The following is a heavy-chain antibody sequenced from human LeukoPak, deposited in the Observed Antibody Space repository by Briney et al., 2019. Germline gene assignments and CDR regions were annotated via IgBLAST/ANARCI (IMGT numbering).Heavy chain of an antibody. Sequence: GGSLRLSCAASGFTFSSYWMSWVRQAPGKGLEWVSAISGSGGSTYYADSVKGRFTISRDNSKNTLYLQMNSLRAEDTAVYYCAKGGYDFWSGYYNYYYYGMDVWGQGTTVTVSS. CDR3: AKGGYDFWSGYYNYYYYGMDV. CDR2: ISGSGGST. J-gene: IGHJ6*02. V-gene: IGHV3-23*01. CDR1: GFTFSSYW. D-gene: IGHD3-3*01.